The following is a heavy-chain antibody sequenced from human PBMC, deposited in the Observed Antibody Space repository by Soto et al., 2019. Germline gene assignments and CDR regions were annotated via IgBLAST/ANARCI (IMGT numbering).Heavy chain of an antibody. V-gene: IGHV4-34*01. J-gene: IGHJ6*02. CDR2: INHSGST. CDR1: GGSFSGYY. Sequence: SETLSLTCAVYGGSFSGYYWSWIRQPPGKGLEWIGEINHSGSTNYNPSLKSRVAISVDTSKNQLSLKLSSVTAADTAVYYCARTIRGVIPYYYYYGMDVWGQGTTVTVSS. D-gene: IGHD3-10*01. CDR3: ARTIRGVIPYYYYYGMDV.